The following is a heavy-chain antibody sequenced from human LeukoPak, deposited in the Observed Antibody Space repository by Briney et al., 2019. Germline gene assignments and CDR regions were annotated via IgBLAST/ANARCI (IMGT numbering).Heavy chain of an antibody. D-gene: IGHD3-9*01. CDR1: GYTFTDYS. V-gene: IGHV1-2*02. CDR2: INPNSGGT. CDR3: ARAWAPYYDILTGYYTY. J-gene: IGHJ4*02. Sequence: ASVKVSCKAFGYTFTDYSMHWVRQAPGQGLEWMGWINPNSGGTNYAQKFQGRVTMTRDTSISTAYMELSRLRSDDTAVYYCARAWAPYYDILTGYYTYWGQGTLVTVSS.